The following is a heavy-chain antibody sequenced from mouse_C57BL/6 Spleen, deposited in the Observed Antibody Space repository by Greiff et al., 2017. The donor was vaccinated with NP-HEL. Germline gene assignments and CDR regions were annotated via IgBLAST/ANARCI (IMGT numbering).Heavy chain of an antibody. CDR2: ILPGSGST. Sequence: QVQLQQSGAELMKPGASVKLSCKATGYTFTGYWIEWVKQRPGHGLEWIGEILPGSGSTNYNEKFKGKATFAADTSSNTAYMQLSSLTTEDSAIYYCARFPGDGYYRYYFDYWGQGTTLTVSS. D-gene: IGHD2-3*01. CDR3: ARFPGDGYYRYYFDY. J-gene: IGHJ2*01. CDR1: GYTFTGYW. V-gene: IGHV1-9*01.